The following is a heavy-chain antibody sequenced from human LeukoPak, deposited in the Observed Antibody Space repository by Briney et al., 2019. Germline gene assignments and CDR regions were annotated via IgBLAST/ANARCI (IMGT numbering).Heavy chain of an antibody. CDR1: GFTFSSYA. CDR3: ARDPANYGDYTYFDY. CDR2: ISGSGGST. D-gene: IGHD4-17*01. Sequence: GGSLRLSCAASGFTFSSYAMNWVRQAPGKGLEWVSSISGSGGSTYYADSVKGRFTISRDNSKNTLYLQMNSLRAEDTAVYYCARDPANYGDYTYFDYWGQGTLVTVSS. J-gene: IGHJ4*02. V-gene: IGHV3-23*01.